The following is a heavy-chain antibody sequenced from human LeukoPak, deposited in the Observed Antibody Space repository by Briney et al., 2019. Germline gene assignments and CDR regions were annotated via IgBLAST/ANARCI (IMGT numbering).Heavy chain of an antibody. CDR2: YDPEDGET. V-gene: IGHV1-24*01. Sequence: ASVKVSCKVSGYTLSDLNMHWVRQAPEKGLEWMGGYDPEDGETIFAQRFQGRVTMTEDTSADIAYMELSSLRSDDAAVFYCATEPNWGSGTGAWGQGTLVTVSS. CDR3: ATEPNWGSGTGA. CDR1: GYTLSDLN. D-gene: IGHD3-16*01. J-gene: IGHJ4*02.